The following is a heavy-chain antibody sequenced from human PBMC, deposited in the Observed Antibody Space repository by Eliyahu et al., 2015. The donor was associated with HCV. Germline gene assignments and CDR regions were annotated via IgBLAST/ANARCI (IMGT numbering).Heavy chain of an antibody. CDR3: ARILWFGENGVCWFDP. CDR2: IYYSGST. Sequence: QLQLQESGPGLVKPSETLSLTCTVSGGSISXSSYYWGWXRQPPGKGLEWIGGIYYSGSTYYNPSLKSRVTISVDTSKNQFSLKLSSVTAADTAVYYCARILWFGENGVCWFDPWGQGTLVTVSS. D-gene: IGHD3-10*01. J-gene: IGHJ5*02. V-gene: IGHV4-39*01. CDR1: GGSISXSSYY.